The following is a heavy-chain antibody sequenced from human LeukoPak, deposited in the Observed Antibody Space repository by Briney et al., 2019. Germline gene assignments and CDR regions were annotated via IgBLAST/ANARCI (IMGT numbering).Heavy chain of an antibody. CDR1: GFSFSGFA. D-gene: IGHD7-27*01. CDR2: ISGSGGST. Sequence: PGGSLRLSCAASGFSFSGFAIHWVRQATGKGLEWVSAISGSGGSTYYADSVKGRFTISRDNSKNTLYLQMNSLRAEDTAVYYCAKDGLGIWSRGYFDYWGQGTLVTVSS. J-gene: IGHJ4*02. CDR3: AKDGLGIWSRGYFDY. V-gene: IGHV3-23*01.